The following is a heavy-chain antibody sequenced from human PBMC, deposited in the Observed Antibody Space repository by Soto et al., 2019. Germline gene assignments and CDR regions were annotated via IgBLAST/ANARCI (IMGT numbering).Heavy chain of an antibody. V-gene: IGHV2-5*01. CDR1: GFSLTSSGEG. CDR3: AHRGRVAEPDYCYFALDF. J-gene: IGHJ6*02. CDR2: IYWNEDK. D-gene: IGHD2-15*01. Sequence: SGPTLVNPTQTLTLTCSFSGFSLTSSGEGVGWVRQAPGKTLEWLALIYWNEDKAYSPSLKSRLTISKDSSKKQVVLTMTKMDPVETGTYFCAHRGRVAEPDYCYFALDFWGPGTRVTFSS.